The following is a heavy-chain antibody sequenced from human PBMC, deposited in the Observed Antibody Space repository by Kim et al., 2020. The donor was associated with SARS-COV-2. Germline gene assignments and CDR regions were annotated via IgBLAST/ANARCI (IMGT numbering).Heavy chain of an antibody. J-gene: IGHJ6*02. V-gene: IGHV4-34*01. CDR1: GGSFSGYY. CDR3: ATTRRRDYVWGSYPRGFNGMDV. D-gene: IGHD3-16*02. CDR2: INHSGST. Sequence: SETLSLTCAVYGGSFSGYYWSWIRQPPGKGLEWIGEINHSGSTNYNPSLKSRVTISVDTSKNQFSLKLSSVTAADTAVYYCATTRRRDYVWGSYPRGFNGMDVWGQGTTVTVSS.